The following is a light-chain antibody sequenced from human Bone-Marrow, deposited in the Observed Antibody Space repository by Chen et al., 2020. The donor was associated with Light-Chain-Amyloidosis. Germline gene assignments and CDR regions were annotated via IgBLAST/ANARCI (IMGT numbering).Light chain of an antibody. V-gene: IGKV3-20*01. Sequence: EIVLTQSPGTLSLSPGERATHSCRASQTVNSNYLAWFQQKAGQAPRLLIYGASSRATDVPDRFSGSGSGTDFTLTINRLEPEDFAVYYCQQYGSSPWTFGQGTKVEIK. CDR2: GAS. J-gene: IGKJ1*01. CDR1: QTVNSNY. CDR3: QQYGSSPWT.